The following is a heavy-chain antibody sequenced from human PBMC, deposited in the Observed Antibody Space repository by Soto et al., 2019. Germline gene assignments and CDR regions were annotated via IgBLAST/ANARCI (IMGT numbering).Heavy chain of an antibody. CDR2: TSHDGSNK. D-gene: IGHD3-16*01. J-gene: IGHJ1*01. Sequence: QVQLVESGGGVVQPGTSLRLSCVGSGFTFRSYVIHWVRQAPGKGLEWVALTSHDGSNKDYGDSVKGRFTTSRDNSRNTVDLQMDSLRREDTAFYFCARWGTTGGLDVWGQGTLVSVSS. CDR1: GFTFRSYV. V-gene: IGHV3-33*05. CDR3: ARWGTTGGLDV.